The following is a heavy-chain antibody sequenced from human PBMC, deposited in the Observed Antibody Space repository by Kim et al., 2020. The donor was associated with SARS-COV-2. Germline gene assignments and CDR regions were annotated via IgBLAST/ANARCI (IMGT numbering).Heavy chain of an antibody. J-gene: IGHJ3*02. V-gene: IGHV4-59*01. Sequence: SETLSLTCTVSGGSISSYYWSWIRQPPGKGLEWIGYIYYSGSTNYNPSLKSRVTISVDTSKNQFSLKLSSVTAADTAVYYCARGLRITIFGVVIIPGAFDIWGQATMVTVSS. CDR2: IYYSGST. D-gene: IGHD3-3*01. CDR3: ARGLRITIFGVVIIPGAFDI. CDR1: GGSISSYY.